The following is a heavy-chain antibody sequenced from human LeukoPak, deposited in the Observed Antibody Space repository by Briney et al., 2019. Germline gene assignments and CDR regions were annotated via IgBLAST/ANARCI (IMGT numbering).Heavy chain of an antibody. Sequence: SSETLSLTCTVSGGSISTNDYYWGWIRQPPGKGLEWIRNIYYSGSTYYNPSLRSRVTVSVDTSKNQFSLKLSSVTAADTAVYYCARIGHEDYYFDYWGQGTLVTVSS. CDR2: IYYSGST. J-gene: IGHJ4*02. V-gene: IGHV4-39*07. CDR1: GGSISTNDYY. CDR3: ARIGHEDYYFDY.